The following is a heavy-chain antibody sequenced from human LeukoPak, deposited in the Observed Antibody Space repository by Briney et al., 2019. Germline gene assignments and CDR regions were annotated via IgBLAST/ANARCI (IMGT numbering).Heavy chain of an antibody. J-gene: IGHJ3*02. D-gene: IGHD3-10*01. CDR2: MNPNSGNT. V-gene: IGHV1-8*02. CDR1: GYTFTGYY. CDR3: ARGLINDAFDI. Sequence: ASVKVSCKASGYTFTGYYMHWVRQAPGQGLEWMGWMNPNSGNTGYAQKFQGRVTMTRNTSISTAYMELSSLRSEDTAVYYCARGLINDAFDIWGQGTMVTVSS.